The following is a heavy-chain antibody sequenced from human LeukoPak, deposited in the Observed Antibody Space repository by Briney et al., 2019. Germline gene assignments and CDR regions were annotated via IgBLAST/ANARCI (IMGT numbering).Heavy chain of an antibody. CDR1: GGSISSYY. V-gene: IGHV4-59*12. CDR2: IYYSGST. J-gene: IGHJ4*02. Sequence: PSETLSLTCTVSGGSISSYYWSWIRQPPGKGLEWIGYIYYSGSTYYNPSLKSRVTISVDTSKNQFSLKLSSVTAADTAVYYCAREQYGSGSYPYFGYWGQGTLVTVSS. D-gene: IGHD3-10*01. CDR3: AREQYGSGSYPYFGY.